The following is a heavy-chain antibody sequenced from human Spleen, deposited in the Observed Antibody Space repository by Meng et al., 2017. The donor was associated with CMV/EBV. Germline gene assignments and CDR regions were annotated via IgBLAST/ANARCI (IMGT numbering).Heavy chain of an antibody. J-gene: IGHJ6*02. Sequence: ASVKVSCKASGYTFSDYGIAWVRQAPGQGLEWMGWINTYNGDTKSAQEVQGRVTMTTDTSTSTAYMELSSLRSEDTAVYYCARNGGYDYYYGMDVWGQGTTVTVSS. CDR3: ARNGGYDYYYGMDV. D-gene: IGHD5-12*01. CDR1: GYTFSDYG. V-gene: IGHV1-18*01. CDR2: INTYNGDT.